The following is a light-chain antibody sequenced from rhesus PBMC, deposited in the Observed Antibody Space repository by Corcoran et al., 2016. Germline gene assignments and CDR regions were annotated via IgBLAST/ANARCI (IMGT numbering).Light chain of an antibody. CDR3: LQHNSYPVT. J-gene: IGKJ3*01. CDR1: QGISSY. Sequence: DIQMTQSPSSLSASVGDTVTITCRASQGISSYLHWFQQKPGKAPKLLIYAASSLERGVPSRFSGLGSGTDFTLTISSLQPEDFAVYYCLQHNSYPVTFGPGTKLDIK. CDR2: AAS. V-gene: IGKV1-28*03.